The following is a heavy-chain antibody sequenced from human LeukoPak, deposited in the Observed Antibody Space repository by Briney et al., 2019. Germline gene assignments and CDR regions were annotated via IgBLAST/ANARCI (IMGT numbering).Heavy chain of an antibody. J-gene: IGHJ4*02. V-gene: IGHV3-11*03. CDR2: IGKSGSHT. D-gene: IGHD1-26*01. CDR3: ARYPRSGGSSGY. Sequence: GGSLRLSCAASGFTFSDYYMGWIRQAPGKGLEWVSYIGKSGSHTDYGDSVKGRFTIARDNAKNSLYLQMNSLRAEDTAVYYCARYPRSGGSSGYWGQGTLVTVSS. CDR1: GFTFSDYY.